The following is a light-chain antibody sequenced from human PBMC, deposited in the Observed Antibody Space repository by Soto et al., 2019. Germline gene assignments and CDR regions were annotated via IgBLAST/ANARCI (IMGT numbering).Light chain of an antibody. CDR2: NVS. CDR1: SSDVGGYDF. J-gene: IGLJ2*01. CDR3: NSYTSSTTPAV. V-gene: IGLV2-14*01. Sequence: QSVLTQPASVSGSPGQSIAISCSGTSSDVGGYDFVSWYQQHPGKAPKLIIYNVSNRPSGVSNRFSGSNSGNTASLTISGLQAEDEAVYYCNSYTSSTTPAVFGGGTKVTVL.